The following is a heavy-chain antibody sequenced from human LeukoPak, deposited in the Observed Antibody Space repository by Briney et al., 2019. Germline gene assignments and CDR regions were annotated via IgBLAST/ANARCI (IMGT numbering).Heavy chain of an antibody. D-gene: IGHD5-12*01. V-gene: IGHV5-51*01. J-gene: IGHJ5*01. CDR1: GYSFTSHY. Sequence: GESLKISFRASGYSFTSHYVAWVRQRRGGGLEWLGMIYPGDSHSISSPSFRGLVSLSVDTSANTAFLDLTSLHTSDSGKYFCARVDGVAGRFAQYLPVFDSWGQGTLVTVSS. CDR3: ARVDGVAGRFAQYLPVFDS. CDR2: IYPGDSHS.